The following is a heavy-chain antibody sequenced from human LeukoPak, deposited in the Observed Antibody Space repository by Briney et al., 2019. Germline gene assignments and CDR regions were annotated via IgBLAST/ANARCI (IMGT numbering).Heavy chain of an antibody. CDR3: ARMEQGVAAAATFDY. Sequence: PGGSLRLSCAGSGFIISNSWMSCVRQAPGKGLEWVSGINWNGGSTGYADSVKGRFTISRDNAKNSLYLQMNSLRAEDTALYYCARMEQGVAAAATFDYWGQGTLVTVSS. V-gene: IGHV3-20*04. CDR1: GFIISNSW. CDR2: INWNGGST. J-gene: IGHJ4*02. D-gene: IGHD6-13*01.